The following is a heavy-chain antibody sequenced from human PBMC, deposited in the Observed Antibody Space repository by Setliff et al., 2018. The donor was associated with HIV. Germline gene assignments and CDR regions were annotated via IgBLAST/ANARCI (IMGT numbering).Heavy chain of an antibody. CDR1: GYSFTTYW. Sequence: GESLKISCEGSGYSFTTYWIGWVRQMPGKGLEWMGIIYPGDSDTKYSPSFQGQVLISADNSVNTAYLQWISLKASDSAMYYCARQPPGFLQPKDAFDIWGQGTKVTVSS. CDR3: ARQPPGFLQPKDAFDI. CDR2: IYPGDSDT. V-gene: IGHV5-51*01. J-gene: IGHJ3*02. D-gene: IGHD3-3*01.